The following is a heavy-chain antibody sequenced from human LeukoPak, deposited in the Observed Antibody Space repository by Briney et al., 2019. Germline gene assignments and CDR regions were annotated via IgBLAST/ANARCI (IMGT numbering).Heavy chain of an antibody. Sequence: PSETLSLTCTVSGGSTSSSNYYWGWIRQPPGKGLEWIGGIHYSGNTYYNPSLESRVTISVDTSKNQFSLKLSSVTAADTAVYYCARLGAGPTYYDFWSGYSSFYFDYWGQGTLVTVSS. J-gene: IGHJ4*02. V-gene: IGHV4-39*01. CDR3: ARLGAGPTYYDFWSGYSSFYFDY. D-gene: IGHD3-3*01. CDR1: GGSTSSSNYY. CDR2: IHYSGNT.